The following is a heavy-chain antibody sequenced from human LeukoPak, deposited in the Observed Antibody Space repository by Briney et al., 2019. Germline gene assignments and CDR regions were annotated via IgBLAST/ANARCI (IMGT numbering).Heavy chain of an antibody. CDR1: GFTFSSYA. V-gene: IGHV3-23*01. J-gene: IGHJ5*01. D-gene: IGHD4-17*01. CDR2: ISGSGGST. CDR3: AKESTVTPGNVNWFDS. Sequence: GGSLRLSCAASGFTFSSYAMSWVRQAPGKGLEWVSAISGSGGSTYYADSVKGRFTISRDNSKNTLYLRMKSLRAGDTAIYYCAKESTVTPGNVNWFDSWGQGTLVTVSS.